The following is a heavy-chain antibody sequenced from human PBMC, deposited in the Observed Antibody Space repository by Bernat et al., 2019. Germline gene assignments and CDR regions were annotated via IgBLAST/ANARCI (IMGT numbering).Heavy chain of an antibody. Sequence: QVQLQESGPGLVKPSQTLSLTCTVSGGSISSGGHYWSWIRQHPGKGLEWIGYIYYSGRTYYNPSLKSRVTISVDTSKNQFSLKLNSVTAADTAVYYCARDVGSCNSASCYSYYMDVWGKGTTVTVSS. J-gene: IGHJ6*03. D-gene: IGHD2-2*01. CDR3: ARDVGSCNSASCYSYYMDV. V-gene: IGHV4-31*03. CDR2: IYYSGRT. CDR1: GGSISSGGHY.